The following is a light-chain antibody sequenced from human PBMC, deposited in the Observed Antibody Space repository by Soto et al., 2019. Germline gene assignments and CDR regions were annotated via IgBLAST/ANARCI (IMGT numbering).Light chain of an antibody. J-gene: IGKJ1*01. V-gene: IGKV3-11*01. Sequence: EIVLTQSPATLSLSPGERATLSCRASQSVSSYLAWYQQKPGQAPRPLIYDASNRATGIPARFSGSGSGTDFTLTISSLEPEDFAVYYCQQRSRTFGQGTKVEIK. CDR2: DAS. CDR3: QQRSRT. CDR1: QSVSSY.